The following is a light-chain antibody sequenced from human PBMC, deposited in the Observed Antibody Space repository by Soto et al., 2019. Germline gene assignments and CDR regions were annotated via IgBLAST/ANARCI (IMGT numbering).Light chain of an antibody. J-gene: IGKJ2*01. V-gene: IGKV1-39*01. CDR3: RQSYSTPYT. CDR2: ATS. CDR1: QSVSSY. Sequence: DIQMTQSPSSLSASVGDRVTINCRASQSVSSYLNWYQQKPGKAPNLLIYATSSLQSGVPSRFSGSGYGTDFTLTISSLQLEDFATYYCRQSYSTPYTFGQGTKLEI.